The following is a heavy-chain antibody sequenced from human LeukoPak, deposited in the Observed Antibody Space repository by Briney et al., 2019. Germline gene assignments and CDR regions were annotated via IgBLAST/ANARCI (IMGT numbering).Heavy chain of an antibody. V-gene: IGHV3-23*01. CDR3: ARDRGAAAGPEDFFDI. CDR2: VNPFGGNR. Sequence: GGSLRLSCAASGFTFSSYAMTWVRQSPGKGLEWVSGVNPFGGNRYYADSVKGRFTISRDNAKKMLYLQMNSLRAEDTAVYYCARDRGAAAGPEDFFDIWGQGTMVTVSS. J-gene: IGHJ3*02. CDR1: GFTFSSYA. D-gene: IGHD6-13*01.